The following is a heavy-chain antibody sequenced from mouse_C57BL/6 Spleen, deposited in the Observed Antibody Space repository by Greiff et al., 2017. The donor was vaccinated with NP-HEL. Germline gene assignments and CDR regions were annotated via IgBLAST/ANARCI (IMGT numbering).Heavy chain of an antibody. Sequence: EVQLQQSGPVLVKPGASVKMSCKASGYTFTDYYMNWVKQSHGKSLEWIGVINPYNGGTSYNQKFKGKATLTVDKSSSTAYMELNSLTSEDSAVYYCARVADYYGNYTFAYWGQGTLVTVSA. CDR1: GYTFTDYY. J-gene: IGHJ3*01. CDR3: ARVADYYGNYTFAY. V-gene: IGHV1-19*01. CDR2: INPYNGGT. D-gene: IGHD2-1*01.